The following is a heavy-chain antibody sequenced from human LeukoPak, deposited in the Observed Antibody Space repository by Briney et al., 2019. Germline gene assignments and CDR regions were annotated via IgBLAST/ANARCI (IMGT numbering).Heavy chain of an antibody. Sequence: GGSLRLSCAASGFTFSSYWMHWVRQAPGKGLEWVSTISGSDDSTYYADSAKGRFTISRDNSENTLYLQMNNLRAEDTAIYYCARATDTNYFDFWGQGTLLTVSS. CDR1: GFTFSSYW. D-gene: IGHD1-26*01. J-gene: IGHJ4*02. V-gene: IGHV3-23*01. CDR3: ARATDTNYFDF. CDR2: ISGSDDST.